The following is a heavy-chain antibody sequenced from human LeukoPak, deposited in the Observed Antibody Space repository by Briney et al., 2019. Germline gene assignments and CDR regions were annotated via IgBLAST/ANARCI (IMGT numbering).Heavy chain of an antibody. CDR2: ISFDGSNK. V-gene: IGHV3-30*03. J-gene: IGHJ4*02. CDR1: GFTFSSYG. D-gene: IGHD3-10*01. Sequence: GGSLRLSCDASGFTFSSYGMHWVRQAPGKGLEWVAVISFDGSNKYYVDSVKGRFTISRDNSKNTLYLQMNSLRAEDTAVYYCARIIGSGGSGSYYYLDYGGQGTLVTVSS. CDR3: ARIIGSGGSGSYYYLDY.